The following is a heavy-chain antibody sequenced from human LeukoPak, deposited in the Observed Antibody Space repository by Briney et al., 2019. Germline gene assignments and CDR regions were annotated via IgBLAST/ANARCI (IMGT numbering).Heavy chain of an antibody. CDR1: GGSFSGYY. CDR2: INHSGST. V-gene: IGHV4-34*01. CDR3: ASARYNWNDGERVDY. J-gene: IGHJ4*02. Sequence: SETLSLTCAVYGGSFSGYYWSWIRQPPGKGLEWIGEINHSGSTNYNPSLKSRVTISVDTSKNQFSLKLSSVTAADTAVYYCASARYNWNDGERVDYWGQGTLVTVSS. D-gene: IGHD1-1*01.